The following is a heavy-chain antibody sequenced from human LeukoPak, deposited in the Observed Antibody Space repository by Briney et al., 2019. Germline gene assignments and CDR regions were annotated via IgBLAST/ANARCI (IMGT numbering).Heavy chain of an antibody. V-gene: IGHV3-30*03. J-gene: IGHJ4*02. D-gene: IGHD3-10*01. CDR1: GFTFSSYG. CDR2: ISYDGSNK. Sequence: GRSLRLSCAASGFTFSSYGMHWVRQAPGKGLEWVAVISYDGSNKYYADSVKGRFTISRDNSKNTLYLQMNSLRAEDTAVYYCARAPYYYGSGSPYYFDYWGQGTLVTVSS. CDR3: ARAPYYYGSGSPYYFDY.